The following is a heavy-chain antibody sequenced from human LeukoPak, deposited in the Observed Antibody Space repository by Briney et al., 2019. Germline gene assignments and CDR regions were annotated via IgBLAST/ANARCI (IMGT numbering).Heavy chain of an antibody. CDR2: ISPFLGTA. CDR3: ARSFGSGSPWDYYYYGMDV. V-gene: IGHV1-69*13. D-gene: IGHD3-10*01. J-gene: IGHJ6*04. CDR1: GGTFISYA. Sequence: ASVKVSCKASGGTFISYAISEVRQAPGQGLEWMGGISPFLGTANYAQKFQGRVTITADESTSTAYMELSSLRSEDTAVYYCARSFGSGSPWDYYYYGMDVWGKGTTVTVSS.